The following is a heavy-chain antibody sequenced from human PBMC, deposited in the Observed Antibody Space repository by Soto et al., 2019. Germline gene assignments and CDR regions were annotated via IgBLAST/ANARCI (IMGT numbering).Heavy chain of an antibody. D-gene: IGHD2-2*01. J-gene: IGHJ3*02. V-gene: IGHV1-18*01. CDR3: ARESRPAAMASGAFDI. CDR1: GYTFTSYG. CDR2: ISAYNGNT. Sequence: ASVKVSCKASGYTFTSYGISWVRQAPGQGLEWMGWISAYNGNTNYAQKLQGRVTMTTDTSTSTAYMELRSLRSDDTAVYYCARESRPAAMASGAFDIWGQGTMVTVSS.